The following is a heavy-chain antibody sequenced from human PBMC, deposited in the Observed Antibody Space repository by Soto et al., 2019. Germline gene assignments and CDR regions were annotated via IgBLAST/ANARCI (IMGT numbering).Heavy chain of an antibody. D-gene: IGHD2-21*01. CDR1: GGSFSNYY. Sequence: QVQLQQWGAGQVKASGTLSLMCVVNGGSFSNYYWTWVRRAPGKGLEWIGEINQSGTTSYTAALKSRLTMTLDTSNNQFFLNLASVSAADTAVYYCARGGVPYHYAMAVWGKGTTVTVSS. CDR3: ARGGVPYHYAMAV. V-gene: IGHV4-34*01. J-gene: IGHJ6*04. CDR2: INQSGTT.